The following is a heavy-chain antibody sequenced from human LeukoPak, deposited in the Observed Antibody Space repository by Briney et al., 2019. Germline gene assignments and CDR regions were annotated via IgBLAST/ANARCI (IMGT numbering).Heavy chain of an antibody. CDR1: GDSIKSYY. CDR2: INDGGNT. CDR3: ARAPPLNYCDSGGYYFGPRAFDV. D-gene: IGHD3-22*01. Sequence: PSDPLSLTCSVSGDSIKSYYWTWIQQSPGKGLEWIGHINDGGNTNYNPSLTSRVTMSIDTSENQFSLKLSSVTAADAAVYFCARAPPLNYCDSGGYYFGPRAFDVWGQGAMVTVSS. V-gene: IGHV4-59*13. J-gene: IGHJ3*01.